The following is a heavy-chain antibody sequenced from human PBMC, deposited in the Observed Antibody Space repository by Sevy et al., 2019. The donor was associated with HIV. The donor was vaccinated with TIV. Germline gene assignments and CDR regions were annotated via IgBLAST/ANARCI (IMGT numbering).Heavy chain of an antibody. Sequence: ASVKVSCKVSGYTLTELSMHWVRQAPGKGLEWMGGFDPEDGETIYAQKFQGRVTMTEDTSTDTAYMELSSLRSEDTAVHYCATVVQLWSPYYFDYWGQGTLVTVSS. CDR2: FDPEDGET. V-gene: IGHV1-24*01. CDR1: GYTLTELS. D-gene: IGHD5-18*01. CDR3: ATVVQLWSPYYFDY. J-gene: IGHJ4*02.